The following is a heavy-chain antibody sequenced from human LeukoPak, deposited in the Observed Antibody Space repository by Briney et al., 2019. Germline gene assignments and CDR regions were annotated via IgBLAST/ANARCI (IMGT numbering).Heavy chain of an antibody. CDR1: GGSISSYY. J-gene: IGHJ4*02. Sequence: SETLSLTCTVSGGSISSYYWSWIRQPPGKGLEWIGYIYYGGSTSYNPSLKSRITISVDTSKNQLSLKLSSVTAADTAVYYCARYHRGSYYFDYWGQGTLVTVSS. CDR2: IYYGGST. CDR3: ARYHRGSYYFDY. V-gene: IGHV4-59*01. D-gene: IGHD1-26*01.